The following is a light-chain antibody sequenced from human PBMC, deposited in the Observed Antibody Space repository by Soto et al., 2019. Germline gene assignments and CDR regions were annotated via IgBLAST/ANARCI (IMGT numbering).Light chain of an antibody. CDR2: TNN. J-gene: IGLJ2*01. CDR3: GAWDDGLDGPV. V-gene: IGLV1-44*01. CDR1: SSNIGSYT. Sequence: QSVLTQPPSASGTPGQTVTISCSGSSSNIGSYTVNWYRQVPGTAPHLLIYTNNQRPPGVPDRLYGSKSGTSASLAISGGQSEEEADYYCGAWDDGLDGPVFGGGTKLTVL.